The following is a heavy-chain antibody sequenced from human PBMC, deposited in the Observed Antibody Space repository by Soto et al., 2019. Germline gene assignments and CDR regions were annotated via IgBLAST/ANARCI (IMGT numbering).Heavy chain of an antibody. V-gene: IGHV3-30*18. J-gene: IGHJ6*02. CDR1: GFTFSSYG. CDR2: ISYDGSNK. CDR3: AKEWQDCSSTSCPNYYYYGMDV. D-gene: IGHD2-2*01. Sequence: GGSLRLSCAASGFTFSSYGMHWVRQAPGKGLEWVAVISYDGSNKYYADSVKGRFTISRDNSKNTLYLQMNSLRAEDTAVYYCAKEWQDCSSTSCPNYYYYGMDVWGQGTTVTVSS.